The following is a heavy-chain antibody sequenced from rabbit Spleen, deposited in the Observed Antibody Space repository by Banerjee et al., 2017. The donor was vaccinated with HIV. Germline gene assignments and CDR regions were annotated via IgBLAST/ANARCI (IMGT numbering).Heavy chain of an antibody. Sequence: QEQLEESGGDLVKPEGSLTLTCTASGFSFSSNYYMCWVRQAPGKGLEYIACIYDDTIGSTAYASWAKGRFTISKTSSTTVTLQMTRLTAADTATYFCARDTSSSFSSYGMDLWGPGTLVTVS. CDR3: ARDTSSSFSSYGMDL. CDR2: IYDDTIGST. J-gene: IGHJ6*01. D-gene: IGHD1-1*01. V-gene: IGHV1S45*01. CDR1: GFSFSSNYY.